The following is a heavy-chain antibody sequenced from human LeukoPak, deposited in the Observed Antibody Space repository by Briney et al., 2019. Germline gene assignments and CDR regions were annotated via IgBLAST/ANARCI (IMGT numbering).Heavy chain of an antibody. V-gene: IGHV4-34*01. Sequence: KPSETLSLTCGVYGGSFSGNYWSWIRQPPGKGLEWIGQINHSGGTNYNPSLKSRVTISVDTSKNQFSLKLNSVTAAGTAVYYCARTPFGYSSSFFDYWGQGTLVTVSS. D-gene: IGHD6-13*01. CDR1: GGSFSGNY. CDR3: ARTPFGYSSSFFDY. J-gene: IGHJ4*02. CDR2: INHSGGT.